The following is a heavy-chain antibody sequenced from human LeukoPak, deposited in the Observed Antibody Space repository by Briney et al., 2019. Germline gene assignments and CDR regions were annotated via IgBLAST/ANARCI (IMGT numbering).Heavy chain of an antibody. Sequence: SETLSLTCTVSGGSISSYYWSWIRQPPGKGLEWIGYIYYSGSTNYNPSLKSRVTISVDTSKNQFSLKLSSVTAADTAVYYCARAVPSGDYVGYWGQGTLVTVSS. J-gene: IGHJ4*02. CDR2: IYYSGST. V-gene: IGHV4-59*12. CDR3: ARAVPSGDYVGY. D-gene: IGHD4-17*01. CDR1: GGSISSYY.